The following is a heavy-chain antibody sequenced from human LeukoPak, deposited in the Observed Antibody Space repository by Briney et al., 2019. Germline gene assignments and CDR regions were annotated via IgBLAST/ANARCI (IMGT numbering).Heavy chain of an antibody. CDR3: ARDKYYDYVWGSYRPDY. CDR2: INPNSGGT. V-gene: IGHV1-2*06. J-gene: IGHJ4*02. D-gene: IGHD3-16*02. Sequence: GASVKVSCKASGYTFTGYYMHWVRQAPGKGLEWMGRINPNSGGTNYEQKFQGRVTMTRDKSISTAYMELSRLRYDDTAVYYCARDKYYDYVWGSYRPDYWGQGTLVTVSS. CDR1: GYTFTGYY.